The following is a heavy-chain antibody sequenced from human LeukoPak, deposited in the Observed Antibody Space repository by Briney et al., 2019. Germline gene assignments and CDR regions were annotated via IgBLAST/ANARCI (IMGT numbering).Heavy chain of an antibody. J-gene: IGHJ4*02. Sequence: GVSLRLPCAASGFTFSSYWMSWVRQAPGKGLEWVANIKQDGSEKYYADSVKGRFTISRDNSKNTLYLQMNSLRAEDTAVYYCAKAFRSQSTFDYWGQGTLVTVSS. CDR1: GFTFSSYW. D-gene: IGHD3-16*01. V-gene: IGHV3-7*03. CDR2: IKQDGSEK. CDR3: AKAFRSQSTFDY.